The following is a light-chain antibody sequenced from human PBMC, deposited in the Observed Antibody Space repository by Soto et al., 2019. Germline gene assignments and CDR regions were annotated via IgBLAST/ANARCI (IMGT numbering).Light chain of an antibody. CDR1: QDISVY. J-gene: IGKJ5*01. CDR2: SAS. V-gene: IGKV1-27*01. CDR3: QKFNTAPLT. Sequence: DIPMTQSPSSLSASVGDRVTITCRASQDISVYLAWYQQKPGKVPKLLIYSASTLQSGVPSRFSGSGSGTDFTLTISNLQPEDVATYYCQKFNTAPLTFGQGTRLEIK.